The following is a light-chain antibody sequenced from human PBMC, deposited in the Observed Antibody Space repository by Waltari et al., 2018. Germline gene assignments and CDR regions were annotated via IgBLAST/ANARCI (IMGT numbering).Light chain of an antibody. CDR3: QHYVRLPAT. J-gene: IGKJ1*01. V-gene: IGKV3-20*01. Sequence: IVLTQSPGTLSLCPGERATLSCRASQSVSRTLAWYQQKPGQAPKLLIYGASIRATGIPDRFTGSGSGTDFSLTISSLEPEDFAIYFCQHYVRLPATFGQGTKVEIK. CDR2: GAS. CDR1: QSVSRT.